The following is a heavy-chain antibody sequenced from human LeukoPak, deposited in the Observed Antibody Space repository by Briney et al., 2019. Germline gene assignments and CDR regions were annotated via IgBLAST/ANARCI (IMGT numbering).Heavy chain of an antibody. Sequence: PGRSLRLSCAASGFTFSSYGMHWVRRAPGKGLEWVAVISYDGSNKYYADSVKGRFTISRDNSKNTLYLQMNSLRAEDMAVYYCAKEGYYDILTGVHYGMDVWGQGTTVTVSS. V-gene: IGHV3-30*18. CDR3: AKEGYYDILTGVHYGMDV. CDR1: GFTFSSYG. CDR2: ISYDGSNK. D-gene: IGHD3-9*01. J-gene: IGHJ6*02.